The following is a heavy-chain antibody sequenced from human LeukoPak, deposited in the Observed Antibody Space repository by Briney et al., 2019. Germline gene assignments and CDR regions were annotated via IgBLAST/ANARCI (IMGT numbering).Heavy chain of an antibody. CDR2: IIPIFGTA. V-gene: IGHV1-69*05. CDR3: ARESAYDSSGYYGNDAFDI. CDR1: GGTFSSYA. J-gene: IGHJ3*02. Sequence: GASVKVSCXASGGTFSSYAISWVRQAPGQGLEWMGGIIPIFGTANYAQKFQGGVTITTDESTSTAYMELSSLRSEDTAVYYCARESAYDSSGYYGNDAFDIWGQGTMVTVSS. D-gene: IGHD3-22*01.